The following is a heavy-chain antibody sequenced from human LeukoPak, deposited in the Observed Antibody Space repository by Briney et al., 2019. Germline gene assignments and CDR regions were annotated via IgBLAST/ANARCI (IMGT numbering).Heavy chain of an antibody. V-gene: IGHV3-11*04. J-gene: IGHJ6*03. Sequence: SGGSLRLSCAASGFTFSDYYMSWIRQAPGKGLEWVSYISSSGSTIYYADSVKGRFTISRDSAKNSLYLQMNSLRAEDTAVYYCARLFPTYSSSWYYYYYYYMDVWGKGTTVTVSS. CDR1: GFTFSDYY. CDR2: ISSSGSTI. D-gene: IGHD6-13*01. CDR3: ARLFPTYSSSWYYYYYYYMDV.